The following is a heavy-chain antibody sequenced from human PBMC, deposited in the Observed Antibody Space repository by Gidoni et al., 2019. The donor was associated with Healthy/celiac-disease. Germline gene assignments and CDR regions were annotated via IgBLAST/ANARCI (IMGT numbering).Heavy chain of an antibody. CDR1: GFTFSSYG. Sequence: QVQLVESGGGVVQPGRSLRLSCAASGFTFSSYGMHWVRQAPGKGLECVAFISYDGSNKYYADSVKGRFTISRDNSKNTLYLQMNSLRAEDTAVYYCAKVSSGWYVWSNWYFDLWGRGTLVTVSS. CDR2: ISYDGSNK. J-gene: IGHJ2*01. D-gene: IGHD6-19*01. V-gene: IGHV3-30*18. CDR3: AKVSSGWYVWSNWYFDL.